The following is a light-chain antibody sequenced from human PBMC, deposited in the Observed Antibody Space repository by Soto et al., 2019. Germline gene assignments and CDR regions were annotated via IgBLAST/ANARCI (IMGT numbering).Light chain of an antibody. J-gene: IGLJ1*01. CDR2: DVS. V-gene: IGLV2-14*01. CDR1: TSDVGGYNY. Sequence: QSVLTQPAYVSGSPGQSIPISCTGTTSDVGGYNYVSWYQQHPGKAPKLMIYDVSYRPSGVSNRFSGSKSGNTASLTISGLQAEDEADYYCSSYTSSSTLEVFGTGTKVTVL. CDR3: SSYTSSSTLEV.